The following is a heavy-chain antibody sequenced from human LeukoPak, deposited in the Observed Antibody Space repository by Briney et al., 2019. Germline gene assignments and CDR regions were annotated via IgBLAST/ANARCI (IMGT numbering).Heavy chain of an antibody. CDR3: ARAPDYDFWSGYYTGYYYYGMDV. Sequence: GSLRLSCAASGFTFSSYAMHWVRQAPGKGLEWVAVLSYDGSNKYYADSVKGRFTISRDNSKNTLYLQMNSLRAEDTAVYYCARAPDYDFWSGYYTGYYYYGMDVWGQGTTVTVSS. CDR2: LSYDGSNK. D-gene: IGHD3-3*01. J-gene: IGHJ6*02. V-gene: IGHV3-30-3*01. CDR1: GFTFSSYA.